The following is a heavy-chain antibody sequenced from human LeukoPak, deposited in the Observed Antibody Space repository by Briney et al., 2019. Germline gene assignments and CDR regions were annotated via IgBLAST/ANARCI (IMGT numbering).Heavy chain of an antibody. J-gene: IGHJ4*02. V-gene: IGHV1-18*01. CDR2: ISGYNGNT. D-gene: IGHD5-12*01. CDR3: ARSSLGTITAGPFDY. Sequence: VASVKVSCKASGYTFSSYGIAWVRQAPGQGLEWMGWISGYNGNTNYAQKLQGRVSMTTDTSTTTAYMELRSLTSDDTALYSCARSSLGTITAGPFDYWGQGTLVTVSS. CDR1: GYTFSSYG.